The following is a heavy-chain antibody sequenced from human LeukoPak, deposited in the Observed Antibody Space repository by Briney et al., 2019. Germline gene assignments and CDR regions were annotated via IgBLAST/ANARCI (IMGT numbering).Heavy chain of an antibody. D-gene: IGHD4-11*01. Sequence: PGGSLRLSCAASGFTFSSYPLHWVRQAPGKGLEWVAVISYDGSIKYYADSVKGRFTVSRDNSKNTLYLQMNSLKAEDTAVYYCARDKESSNHDFDYWGQGTLVTVSS. V-gene: IGHV3-30-3*01. CDR1: GFTFSSYP. J-gene: IGHJ4*02. CDR3: ARDKESSNHDFDY. CDR2: ISYDGSIK.